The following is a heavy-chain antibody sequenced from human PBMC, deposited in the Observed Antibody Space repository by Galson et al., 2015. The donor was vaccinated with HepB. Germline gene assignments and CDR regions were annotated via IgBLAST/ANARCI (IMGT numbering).Heavy chain of an antibody. V-gene: IGHV3-15*01. CDR2: IRSNTDGGTI. Sequence: ALRLYGAASGFTFTNAWMSWVRQAPGTGLECVGRIRSNTDGGTINSAAPVKGRFTISRGVSKCTLFLQMNSLKTEDTGVYYCTTEIVATLSSWFDPWGQGTLVTVSS. CDR1: GFTFTNAW. D-gene: IGHD5-12*01. J-gene: IGHJ5*02. CDR3: TTEIVATLSSWFDP.